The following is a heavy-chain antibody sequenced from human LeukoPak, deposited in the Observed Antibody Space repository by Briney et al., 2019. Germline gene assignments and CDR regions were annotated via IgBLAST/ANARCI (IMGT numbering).Heavy chain of an antibody. CDR1: GGTFSSYA. CDR3: ASEIAAAGTLWFDP. V-gene: IGHV1-69*01. D-gene: IGHD6-13*01. CDR2: IIPIFGTA. J-gene: IGHJ5*02. Sequence: SVKVSCKGSGGTFSSYAISRVRQAPGQGLEWMGGIIPIFGTAHYAQKFQGRVTITADESTSTAYMEQSSLRSEDTAVYYCASEIAAAGTLWFDPWGQGTLVTVSS.